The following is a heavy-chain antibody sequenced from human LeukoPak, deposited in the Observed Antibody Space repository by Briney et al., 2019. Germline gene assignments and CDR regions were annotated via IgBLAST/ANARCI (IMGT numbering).Heavy chain of an antibody. CDR3: ARDRGYSYGFSYYFDY. D-gene: IGHD5-18*01. CDR2: ISSSGSTI. V-gene: IGHV3-48*03. CDR1: GFTFSSYA. J-gene: IGHJ4*02. Sequence: GGSLRLSCAASGFTFSSYAMSWVRQAPGKGLEWVSYISSSGSTIYYADSVKGRFTISRDNAKNSLYLQMNSLRAEDTAVYYCARDRGYSYGFSYYFDYWGQGTLVTVSS.